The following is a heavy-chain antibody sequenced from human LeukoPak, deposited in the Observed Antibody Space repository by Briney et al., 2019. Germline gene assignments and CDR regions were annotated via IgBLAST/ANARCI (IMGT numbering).Heavy chain of an antibody. CDR3: ARGGPRDGYDY. CDR2: ISSLSSYT. D-gene: IGHD5-18*01. J-gene: IGHJ4*02. Sequence: GGSLRLSCAASGFTFSNYSMNWVRQAPGKGLEWVSSISSLSSYTYYADSLKGRFTISRDNAKNSLYLQMNSLRAEDTAVYYCARGGPRDGYDYWGQGTLVTVSS. V-gene: IGHV3-21*01. CDR1: GFTFSNYS.